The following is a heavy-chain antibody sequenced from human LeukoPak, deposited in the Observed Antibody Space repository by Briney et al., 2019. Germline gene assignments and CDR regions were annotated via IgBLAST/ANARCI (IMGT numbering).Heavy chain of an antibody. CDR3: AREGRYCSSTSCYAYYYYYYMDV. D-gene: IGHD2-2*01. Sequence: GGSLRLSCAASGFTFSSYWMSWVRQAPGKGLEWVANIKQDGSEKYYVDSVKGRFTISRDNAKNTLYLQMNSLRAEDTAVYYCAREGRYCSSTSCYAYYYYYYMDVWGKGTTVTISS. J-gene: IGHJ6*03. CDR1: GFTFSSYW. CDR2: IKQDGSEK. V-gene: IGHV3-7*01.